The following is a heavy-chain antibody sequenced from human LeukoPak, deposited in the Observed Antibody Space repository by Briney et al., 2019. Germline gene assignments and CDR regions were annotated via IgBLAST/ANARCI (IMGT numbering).Heavy chain of an antibody. J-gene: IGHJ4*02. CDR2: IYTSGST. CDR1: GGSISSYY. CDR3: ASGLGYSGYDPNSRKKKDEYYFDY. Sequence: SETLSLTCTVSGGSISSYYWSWIRQPAGKGLEWIGRIYTSGSTNYNPSLKSRVTMSVDTSKNQFSLKLSSVTAADTAVYYCASGLGYSGYDPNSRKKKDEYYFDYWGQGTLVTVSS. D-gene: IGHD5-12*01. V-gene: IGHV4-4*07.